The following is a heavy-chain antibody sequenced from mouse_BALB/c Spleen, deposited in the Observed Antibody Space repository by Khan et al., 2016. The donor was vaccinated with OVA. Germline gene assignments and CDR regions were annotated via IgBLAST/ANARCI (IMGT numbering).Heavy chain of an antibody. CDR3: AHSVLLCAMDY. CDR1: GFNINNTY. D-gene: IGHD6-2*01. J-gene: IGHJ4*01. V-gene: IGHV14-3*02. CDR2: IDPANSNT. Sequence: EVELQQSGTEFVKPGASVRLSCTASGFNINNTYIHWVKQRPEQRLEWIGRIDPANSNTKYDPSFQGKASITSDTSSNSAYLQLSSLTSEDTAVYYCAHSVLLCAMDYWGQGTSVTVSS.